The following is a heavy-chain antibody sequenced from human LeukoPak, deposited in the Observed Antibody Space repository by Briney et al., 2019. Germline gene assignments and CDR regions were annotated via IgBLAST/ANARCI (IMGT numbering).Heavy chain of an antibody. CDR2: IYTSGST. Sequence: PSETLSLTCTGSGGSISSYYWSWIRQPAGKGLEWIGRIYTSGSTNYNPSLKSRVTMSVDTSKNQFSLKLSSVTAADTAVYYCARGRRCSGGSCYWFDPWGQGTLVTVSS. D-gene: IGHD2-15*01. CDR1: GGSISSYY. J-gene: IGHJ5*02. CDR3: ARGRRCSGGSCYWFDP. V-gene: IGHV4-4*07.